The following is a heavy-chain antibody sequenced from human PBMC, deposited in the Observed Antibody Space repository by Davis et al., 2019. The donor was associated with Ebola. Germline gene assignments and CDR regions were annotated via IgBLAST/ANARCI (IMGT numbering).Heavy chain of an antibody. CDR2: IRHSGST. CDR3: ARAGREYNWNYED. J-gene: IGHJ4*02. V-gene: IGHV4-34*01. Sequence: MPSETLSLTCAVYGGSFSGYYWSWIRQPPGKGLEWIGEIRHSGSTNYNPSLKSRVTMSVDTSKNQFSLKLSSVTAADTAVYYCARAGREYNWNYEDWGQGTLVTVSS. CDR1: GGSFSGYY. D-gene: IGHD1-7*01.